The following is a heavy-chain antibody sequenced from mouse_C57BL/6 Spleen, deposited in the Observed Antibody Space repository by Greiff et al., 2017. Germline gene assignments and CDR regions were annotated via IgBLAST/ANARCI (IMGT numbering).Heavy chain of an antibody. CDR3: ARHGDYSNYGYAMDY. CDR1: GFTFSDYY. Sequence: EVKLMESGGGLVQPGGSLKLSCAASGFTFSDYYMYWVRQTPEKRLEWVAYISNGGGSTYYPDTVKGRFTISRDNAKNTLYLQMSRLKSEDTAMYYCARHGDYSNYGYAMDYWGQGTSVTVSS. V-gene: IGHV5-12*01. J-gene: IGHJ4*01. D-gene: IGHD2-5*01. CDR2: ISNGGGST.